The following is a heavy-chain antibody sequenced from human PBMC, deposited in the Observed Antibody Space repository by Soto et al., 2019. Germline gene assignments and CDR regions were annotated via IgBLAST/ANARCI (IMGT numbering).Heavy chain of an antibody. Sequence: EVQLSESGGDLRQPGGSLRLSCAASGFTFTNYAMTWVRQTPGKGLEWVSGISASGGLKYYADSVRGRFTVSRDNSKNILYLQMDNLRDEDTALYYCAREVGAPSGWLDPWGKGTQVPVSS. D-gene: IGHD1-26*01. J-gene: IGHJ5*02. CDR1: GFTFTNYA. CDR3: AREVGAPSGWLDP. V-gene: IGHV3-23*01. CDR2: ISASGGLK.